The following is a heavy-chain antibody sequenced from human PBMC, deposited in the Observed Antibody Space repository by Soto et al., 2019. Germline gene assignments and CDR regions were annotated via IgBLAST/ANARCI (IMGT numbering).Heavy chain of an antibody. CDR3: ARRVLYGDYGRVGFDY. Sequence: SETLSLTCTVSGGSISSSSYYWGWIRQPPGKGLEWIGSIYYSGSTYYNPSLKSRVTISVDTSKNQFSLKLSSVTAADTAVYYCARRVLYGDYGRVGFDYWGQGTLVTVS. CDR1: GGSISSSSYY. J-gene: IGHJ4*02. V-gene: IGHV4-39*01. D-gene: IGHD4-17*01. CDR2: IYYSGST.